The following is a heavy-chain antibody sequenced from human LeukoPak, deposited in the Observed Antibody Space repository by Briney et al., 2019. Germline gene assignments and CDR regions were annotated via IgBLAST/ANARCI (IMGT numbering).Heavy chain of an antibody. Sequence: GGSLRLSCAASGFTFDDYGMSWVRQAPGKGLEWVSGINWNGGSTGYADSVKGRFTISRDNAKNSLYLQMNSLRAEDTALYYCARDLLRYCSSTSCYAGHYWGQGTLVTVSS. J-gene: IGHJ4*02. CDR3: ARDLLRYCSSTSCYAGHY. CDR1: GFTFDDYG. CDR2: INWNGGST. D-gene: IGHD2-2*01. V-gene: IGHV3-20*04.